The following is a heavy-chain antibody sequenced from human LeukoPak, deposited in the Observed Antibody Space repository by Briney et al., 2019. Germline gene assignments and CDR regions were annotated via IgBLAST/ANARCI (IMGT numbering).Heavy chain of an antibody. V-gene: IGHV3-33*01. CDR1: GFTFSSYG. CDR3: ARALRDGYNYDY. Sequence: GGSLRLSCAASGFTFSSYGMHRVRQAPGKGLEWVAVIWYDGSNKYYADSVKGRFTISRDNSKNTLYLQMNSLRAEDTAVYYCARALRDGYNYDYWGQGTLVTVSS. D-gene: IGHD5-24*01. CDR2: IWYDGSNK. J-gene: IGHJ4*02.